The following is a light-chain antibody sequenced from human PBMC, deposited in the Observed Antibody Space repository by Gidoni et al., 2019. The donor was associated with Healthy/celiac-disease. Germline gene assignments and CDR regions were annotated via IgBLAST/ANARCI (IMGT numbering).Light chain of an antibody. J-gene: IGKJ2*01. CDR1: QSVSRLY. V-gene: IGKV3-20*01. CDR3: QQYGSSPSYT. Sequence: LELTHSTRTLALSARERATLPCRARQSVSRLYLAWYQQKPGQAPRLLIYGSSSRATAIPDRCSGSWSGTDFTLTISRLEPEDFAVYYCQQYGSSPSYTFGQGTKLEIK. CDR2: GSS.